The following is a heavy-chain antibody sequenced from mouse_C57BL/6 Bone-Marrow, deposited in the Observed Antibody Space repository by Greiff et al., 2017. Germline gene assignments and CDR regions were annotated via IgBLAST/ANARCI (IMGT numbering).Heavy chain of an antibody. CDR3: SRALLFLRFAY. Sequence: QVQLQQPGAELVRPGTSVKLSCKASGYTFTSYWMHWVKQRPGQGLEWIGVIDPSDSYTNYNQKFKGQATLTVDTSSSAAYMQLSSLTSEDSAVYYCSRALLFLRFAYWGQGTLVTVSA. J-gene: IGHJ3*01. D-gene: IGHD2-10*01. CDR1: GYTFTSYW. V-gene: IGHV1-59*01. CDR2: IDPSDSYT.